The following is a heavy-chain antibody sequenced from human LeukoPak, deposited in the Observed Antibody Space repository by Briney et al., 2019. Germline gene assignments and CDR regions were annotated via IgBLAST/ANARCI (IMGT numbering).Heavy chain of an antibody. CDR1: GYTFTSYG. Sequence: EASVKVSCQASGYTFTSYGISWVRQAPGQGLEWMGWISAYNGNTNYAQKLQGRVTMTTDTSTSTAYMELRSLRSDDTAVYYCARHFKAYCGGDCYSPFDYWGQGTLVTVSS. V-gene: IGHV1-18*01. CDR2: ISAYNGNT. J-gene: IGHJ4*02. D-gene: IGHD2-21*02. CDR3: ARHFKAYCGGDCYSPFDY.